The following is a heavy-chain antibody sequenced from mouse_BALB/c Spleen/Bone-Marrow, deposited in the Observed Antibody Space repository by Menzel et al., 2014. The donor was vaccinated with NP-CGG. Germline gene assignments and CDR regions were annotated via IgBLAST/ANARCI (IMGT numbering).Heavy chain of an antibody. CDR1: GYTFTSYW. CDR2: INPSNGRT. J-gene: IGHJ2*01. Sequence: QVQLQQSGAELVKPGASVKLSCKTSGYTFTSYWIHWVKQRPGQGLEWIGGINPSNGRTSYNEKFKSKATLAVDSSSSTAYMQLSSLTSEDSAVYYCARANFGNYGVYWGQGSTLTVSS. D-gene: IGHD2-1*01. V-gene: IGHV1S81*02. CDR3: ARANFGNYGVY.